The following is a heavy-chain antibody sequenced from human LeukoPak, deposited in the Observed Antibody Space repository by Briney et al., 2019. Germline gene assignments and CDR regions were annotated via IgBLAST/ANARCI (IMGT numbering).Heavy chain of an antibody. V-gene: IGHV3-48*02. D-gene: IGHD1-1*01. CDR1: GFTFSNYG. Sequence: QPGGSLRLSCAASGFTFSNYGMNWVRQAPGKGLEWVSYISSSSSTTNYADSVKGRFTISRDNAKSSLYPQMNRLRDDDSAVYYCATSNWDWGQGTLVTVSS. CDR2: ISSSSSTT. CDR3: ATSNWD. J-gene: IGHJ4*02.